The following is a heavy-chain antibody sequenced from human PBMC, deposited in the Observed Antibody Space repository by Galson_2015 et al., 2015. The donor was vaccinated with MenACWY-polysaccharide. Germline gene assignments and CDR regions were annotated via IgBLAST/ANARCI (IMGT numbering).Heavy chain of an antibody. Sequence: SLRLSCAASGFTVSSNYMSWVRQAPGKGLEWVSVIYSGGSTYYADSVKGRSTISRDNSKNTLYLQMNSLRAEDTAAYYCARDFSGKNDKQKYSSGWYFDYWGQGTLVTVSS. CDR3: ARDFSGKNDKQKYSSGWYFDY. CDR2: IYSGGST. D-gene: IGHD6-19*01. J-gene: IGHJ4*02. CDR1: GFTVSSNY. V-gene: IGHV3-66*01.